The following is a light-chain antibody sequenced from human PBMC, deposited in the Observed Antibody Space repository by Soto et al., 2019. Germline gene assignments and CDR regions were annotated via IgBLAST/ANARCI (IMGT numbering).Light chain of an antibody. CDR1: QRITNY. J-gene: IGKJ2*01. CDR2: AAS. V-gene: IGKV1-39*01. Sequence: DIQMTQSPSSLSASVGDRVTITCRTSQRITNYLNWYQQKPGKAPKLLIYAASSLQSGVPSRFTGSGSGTDFPLIISSLQPEDFATYYCQQSFSTPYTFGQGTKLEIK. CDR3: QQSFSTPYT.